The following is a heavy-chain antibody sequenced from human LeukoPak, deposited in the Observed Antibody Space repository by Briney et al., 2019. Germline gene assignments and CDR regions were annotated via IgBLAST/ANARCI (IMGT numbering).Heavy chain of an antibody. CDR2: IYHSGST. J-gene: IGHJ6*03. V-gene: IGHV4-38-2*02. Sequence: SETLSLTCTVSGYSISSGYYWGWIRQPPGKGLEWTGSIYHSGSTYYNPSLKSRVTISVDTSKNQFSLKLSSVTAADTAVYYCARVNNSLRLAAYYYYYMDVWGKGTTVTVSS. CDR3: ARVNNSLRLAAYYYYYMDV. D-gene: IGHD1-14*01. CDR1: GYSISSGYY.